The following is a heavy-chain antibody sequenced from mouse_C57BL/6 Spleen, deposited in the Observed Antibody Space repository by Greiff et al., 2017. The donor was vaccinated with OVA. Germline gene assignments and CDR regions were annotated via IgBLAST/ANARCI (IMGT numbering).Heavy chain of an antibody. CDR1: GYTFTDYN. D-gene: IGHD1-1*01. J-gene: IGHJ1*03. CDR2: INPNNGGT. V-gene: IGHV1-22*01. CDR3: ARNPLYYGSSYGYFDV. Sequence: EVQLQQSGPELVKPGASVKMSCKASGYTFTDYNMHWVKQSHGKSLEWIGYINPNNGGTSYNQKFKGKATLTVNKSSSTAYMELRSLTSEDSAVYYCARNPLYYGSSYGYFDVWGTGTTVTVSS.